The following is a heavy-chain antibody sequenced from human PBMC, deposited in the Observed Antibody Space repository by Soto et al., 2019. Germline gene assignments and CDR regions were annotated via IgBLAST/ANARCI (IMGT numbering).Heavy chain of an antibody. CDR2: ISYDGSNK. CDR3: AKGVLRFIAVADNWFDP. J-gene: IGHJ5*02. V-gene: IGHV3-30*18. Sequence: QVQLVESGGGVVQPGRSLRLSCVASGFTFSSYGMHWVRQAPGKGLEWVAVISYDGSNKYYADSMKGRFTISRDNSKNRLYLQMNSLRAEDTAVYYCAKGVLRFIAVADNWFDPWGQGTLVTVSS. D-gene: IGHD6-13*01. CDR1: GFTFSSYG.